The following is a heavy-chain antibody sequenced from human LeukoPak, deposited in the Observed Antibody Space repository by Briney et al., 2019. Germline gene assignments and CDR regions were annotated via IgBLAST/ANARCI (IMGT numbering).Heavy chain of an antibody. D-gene: IGHD3-22*01. CDR3: ARSGGLWLLTYYFDY. V-gene: IGHV4-4*08. Sequence: SETLSLTCTVSGGSISSYYWGWIRQPPGKGLEWIGNIYPSGTTYYNPSLKTRVTISVDTSKNQFSLKLSSVTAADTAVYFCARSGGLWLLTYYFDYWGQGTLVTVSS. J-gene: IGHJ4*02. CDR2: IYPSGTT. CDR1: GGSISSYY.